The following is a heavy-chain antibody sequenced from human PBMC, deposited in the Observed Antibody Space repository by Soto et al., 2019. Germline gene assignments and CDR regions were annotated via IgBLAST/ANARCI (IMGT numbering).Heavy chain of an antibody. CDR3: ARTGSSPYYMDV. Sequence: PGESLKISCKGSGYSFTNYWIGWVRQMPGKGLEWMGIIYPGDSDTRYSPSFQGRVTISADKSITMVYLQWSGLKASDTATYYCARTGSSPYYMDVWGKGTTVTVSS. CDR2: IYPGDSDT. D-gene: IGHD2-15*01. J-gene: IGHJ6*03. V-gene: IGHV5-51*01. CDR1: GYSFTNYW.